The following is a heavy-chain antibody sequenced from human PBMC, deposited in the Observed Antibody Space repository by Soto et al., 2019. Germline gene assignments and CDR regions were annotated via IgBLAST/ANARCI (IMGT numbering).Heavy chain of an antibody. CDR2: ISSSDGST. CDR3: AKSNYGGYYYYMDV. J-gene: IGHJ6*03. D-gene: IGHD4-17*01. CDR1: GFTFSSYA. V-gene: IGHV3-23*01. Sequence: EVQLLESGGGLVQPGGSLRLSCAASGFTFSSYAMIWVRQAPGKGLEWVSAISSSDGSTYYADSVKGRFIISRDSSKNTLYMQMNSLRAEDTAVYYCAKSNYGGYYYYMDVWGKGTT.